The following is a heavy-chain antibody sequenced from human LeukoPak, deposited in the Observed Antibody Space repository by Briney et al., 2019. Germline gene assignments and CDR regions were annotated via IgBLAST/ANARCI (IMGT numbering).Heavy chain of an antibody. CDR1: GGSISSSTFY. J-gene: IGHJ4*01. CDR3: ARGPYYYDSSGNFDY. Sequence: SETLSLTCTVSGGSISSSTFYWGWIRQPPGKGLEWIGSIFSGGSTNYNPSLKSRITMSVDTSKNQFSLKLSSVTAADTAVYYCARGPYYYDSSGNFDYWGQGILVTVST. V-gene: IGHV4-39*07. D-gene: IGHD3-22*01. CDR2: IFSGGST.